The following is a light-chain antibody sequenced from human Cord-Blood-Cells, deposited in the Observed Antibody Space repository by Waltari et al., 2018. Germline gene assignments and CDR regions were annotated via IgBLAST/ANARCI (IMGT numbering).Light chain of an antibody. Sequence: DIHMTQSLSTLSASVGDRVTITCRASQSISSWLAWYQQKPGKAPKLLIYDASSLESGVPSRFSGSGSGTEFTLTISSLQPDDFATYYCQQYNSYSYTFGQGTKLEIK. J-gene: IGKJ2*01. CDR1: QSISSW. V-gene: IGKV1-5*01. CDR2: DAS. CDR3: QQYNSYSYT.